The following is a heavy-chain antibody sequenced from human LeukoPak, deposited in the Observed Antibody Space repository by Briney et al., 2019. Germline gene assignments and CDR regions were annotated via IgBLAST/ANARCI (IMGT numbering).Heavy chain of an antibody. CDR2: IYPGDSDT. V-gene: IGHV5-51*01. Sequence: GKPPKICCKGGGNRFTSYWIAWVRQMPGKGLEWMGIIYPGDSDTRYSPSFQGQVTISADKSITTAYLQWTSLKTSDTAVYYCARRGSGYAMDVWGQGTTVTVSS. J-gene: IGHJ6*02. CDR1: GNRFTSYW. D-gene: IGHD2-15*01. CDR3: ARRGSGYAMDV.